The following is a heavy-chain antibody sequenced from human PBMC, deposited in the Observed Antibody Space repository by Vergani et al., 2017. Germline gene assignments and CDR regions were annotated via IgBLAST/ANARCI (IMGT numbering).Heavy chain of an antibody. J-gene: IGHJ4*02. Sequence: EVQLVESGGGLVQPGGSLRLSCAASGFIVSSHYMHWVRQAPGTGLEWVSLIYSGAGTYYADSVKGRFTISRDNAKNSLYLQMNSLRAEDTAVYYCARVGRGGYYFDYWGQGTLVTVSS. CDR2: IYSGAGT. V-gene: IGHV3-66*01. CDR3: ARVGRGGYYFDY. D-gene: IGHD3-10*01. CDR1: GFIVSSHY.